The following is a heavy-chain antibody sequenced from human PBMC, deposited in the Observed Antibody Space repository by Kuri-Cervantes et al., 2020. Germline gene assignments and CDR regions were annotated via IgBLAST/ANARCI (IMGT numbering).Heavy chain of an antibody. CDR2: IYSGGST. CDR3: ARAKLYDAFDV. J-gene: IGHJ3*01. CDR1: GFTFSDYY. D-gene: IGHD5/OR15-5a*01. Sequence: GGSLRLSCAASGFTFSDYYMSWIRQAPGKGLEWVSVIYSGGSTYYADSVKGRFTISRDNSKNTLYLQMNSLRAEDTAVYYCARAKLYDAFDVWGQGTMVTVSS. V-gene: IGHV3-66*02.